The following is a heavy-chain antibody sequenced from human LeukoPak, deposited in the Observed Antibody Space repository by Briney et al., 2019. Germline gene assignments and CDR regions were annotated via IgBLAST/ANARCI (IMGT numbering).Heavy chain of an antibody. J-gene: IGHJ4*02. CDR3: ARNRVVGAPYFDY. Sequence: SGTLSLTCVVSGGSITSSNWWSWVRQPPGKGLEWIGEIYHSGSTSYNPSLKSRVTISLDTSKNQFSLRLTSVTAADTAVYYCARNRVVGAPYFDYWGQGTLVTVFS. CDR2: IYHSGST. CDR1: GGSITSSNW. V-gene: IGHV4-4*02. D-gene: IGHD1-26*01.